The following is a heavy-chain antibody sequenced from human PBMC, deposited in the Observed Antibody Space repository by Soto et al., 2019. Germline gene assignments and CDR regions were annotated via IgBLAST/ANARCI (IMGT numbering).Heavy chain of an antibody. CDR3: AKKVNSGSGSQFFDY. CDR1: GFTFSSYS. D-gene: IGHD3-10*01. CDR2: FRSGGDDDTT. J-gene: IGHJ4*02. Sequence: PGVSLRLSCAGSGFTFSSYSMSWVRQAPGKGLEWVSGFRSGGDDDTTYYADSVRGRFTISRDNSKNTLFLQMNSLRAEDTAIYYCAKKVNSGSGSQFFDYWGQGTLVTVSS. V-gene: IGHV3-23*01.